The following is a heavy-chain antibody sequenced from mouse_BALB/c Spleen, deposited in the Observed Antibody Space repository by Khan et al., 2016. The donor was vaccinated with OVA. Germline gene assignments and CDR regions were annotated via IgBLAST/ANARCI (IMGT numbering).Heavy chain of an antibody. V-gene: IGHV1-7*01. CDR3: ARRGLYGIVAY. Sequence: VQLQQSGAELAKPGASVKMSCKASGYTFTSYWMHWVKQRPGQGLEWIGYINPSTGYTEYNQKFKDKATLTTDKSSSTAYMQMSSLTYEDSAVYDCARRGLYGIVAYWGQGTLVTVSA. J-gene: IGHJ3*01. CDR2: INPSTGYT. CDR1: GYTFTSYW. D-gene: IGHD2-1*01.